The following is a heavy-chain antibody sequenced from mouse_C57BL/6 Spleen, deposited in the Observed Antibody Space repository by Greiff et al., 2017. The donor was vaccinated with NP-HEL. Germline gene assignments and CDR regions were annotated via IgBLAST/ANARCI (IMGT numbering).Heavy chain of an antibody. CDR3: ALYYGNYVWFAY. J-gene: IGHJ3*01. CDR1: GYTFTSYW. V-gene: IGHV1-64*01. CDR2: IHPNSGST. Sequence: QVQLQQPGAELVKPGASVKLSCKASGYTFTSYWMHWVKQRPGQGLEWIGMIHPNSGSTNYNEKFKSKATLTVDKSSSTAYMQLSSLTSEDSAVYYCALYYGNYVWFAYWGQGTLVTVSA. D-gene: IGHD2-1*01.